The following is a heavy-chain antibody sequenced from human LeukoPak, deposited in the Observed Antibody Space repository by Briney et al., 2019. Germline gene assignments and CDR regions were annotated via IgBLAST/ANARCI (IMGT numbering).Heavy chain of an antibody. V-gene: IGHV3-30*03. CDR2: ILYDGSNK. Sequence: PGGSLRLSCAASRFTSSTSWMNWVRPAPGKGREWGAVILYDGSNKYYADSVKGRFTISRDNSKNTLYLQMNSLRAEDTAVYYCAREGTTVADAFDIWGQGTMVTVSS. D-gene: IGHD4-23*01. CDR1: RFTSSTSW. CDR3: AREGTTVADAFDI. J-gene: IGHJ3*02.